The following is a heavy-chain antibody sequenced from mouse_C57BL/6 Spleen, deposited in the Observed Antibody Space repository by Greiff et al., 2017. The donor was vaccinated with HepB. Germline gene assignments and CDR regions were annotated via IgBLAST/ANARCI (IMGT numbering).Heavy chain of an antibody. CDR2: IDPEDGET. J-gene: IGHJ3*01. CDR3: ARGLGRQEEFAY. Sequence: EVKLVESGAELVKPGASVKLSCTASGFNIKDYYMHWVKQRTEQGLEWIGRIDPEDGETKYAPKFQGKATITAETSSNTAYLQLISLTSEDTAVYYCARGLGRQEEFAYWGQGTLVTVSA. D-gene: IGHD4-1*01. CDR1: GFNIKDYY. V-gene: IGHV14-2*01.